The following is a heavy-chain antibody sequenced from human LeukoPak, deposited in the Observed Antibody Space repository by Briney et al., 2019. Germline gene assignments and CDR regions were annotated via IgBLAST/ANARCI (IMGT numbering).Heavy chain of an antibody. V-gene: IGHV3-30-3*01. CDR2: ISYDGSNK. CDR3: ARDDRIAARSMHFQH. CDR1: GFTFSSYA. Sequence: PGRSLRLSCAASGFTFSSYAMHWVRQAPGKGLEWVAVISYDGSNKYYADSVKGRFTISRDNSKNTLYLQMNSLRAEDTAVYYCARDDRIAARSMHFQHWGQGTLVTVSS. D-gene: IGHD6-6*01. J-gene: IGHJ1*01.